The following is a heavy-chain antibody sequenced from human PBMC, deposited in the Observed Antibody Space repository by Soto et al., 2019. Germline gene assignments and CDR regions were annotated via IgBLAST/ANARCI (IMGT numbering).Heavy chain of an antibody. CDR2: ISYDGSNK. Sequence: GGSLRLSCAASGFTFSSYGMHWVRQAPGKGLEWVAVISYDGSNKYYADSVKGRFTISRDNSKNTLYLQMNSLRAEDTAVYYCAKGSWYFDYWGQGTLVTVSS. D-gene: IGHD2-15*01. J-gene: IGHJ4*02. CDR3: AKGSWYFDY. CDR1: GFTFSSYG. V-gene: IGHV3-30*18.